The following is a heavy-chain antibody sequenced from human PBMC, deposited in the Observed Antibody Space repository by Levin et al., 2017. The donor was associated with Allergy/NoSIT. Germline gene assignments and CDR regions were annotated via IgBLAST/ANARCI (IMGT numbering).Heavy chain of an antibody. D-gene: IGHD3-10*01. V-gene: IGHV3-48*02. CDR2: ITGSSSTI. J-gene: IGHJ4*02. Sequence: GGSLRLSCVGSGFSFSSYNMNWVRQAPGKRLEWVSYITGSSSTIFYSDSVKGRFTISRDNAKNSLYLQMTSLRDEDTAVYYCARDFPESGSPDYWGQGTLVTVSS. CDR3: ARDFPESGSPDY. CDR1: GFSFSSYN.